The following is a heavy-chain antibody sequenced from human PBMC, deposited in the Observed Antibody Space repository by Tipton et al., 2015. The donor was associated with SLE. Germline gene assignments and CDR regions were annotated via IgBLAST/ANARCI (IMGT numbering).Heavy chain of an antibody. D-gene: IGHD2-2*01. CDR2: IYPGDSDT. V-gene: IGHV5-51*01. Sequence: QLVQSGAEVKKPGESLKISCKGSGYNFSSHWIGWVRQMPGKGLECMGIIYPGDSDTRYSPSFQGQVTISADKSISTAYLQWSSLKASDTAMYYCARSEGYCSSFSCLTRRLYFDFWGQGTLVTVSS. J-gene: IGHJ4*02. CDR1: GYNFSSHW. CDR3: ARSEGYCSSFSCLTRRLYFDF.